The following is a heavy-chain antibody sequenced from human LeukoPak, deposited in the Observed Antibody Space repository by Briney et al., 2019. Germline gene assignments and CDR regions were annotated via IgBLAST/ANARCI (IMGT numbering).Heavy chain of an antibody. CDR3: ARDDNIWEIPLDA. D-gene: IGHD1-26*01. J-gene: IGHJ5*02. Sequence: GGPLRLSCVASGFSFSSYWMTWVRQAPGKGLEWVANIKQDGSEKNYVDSVKGRLTISNDNAENSLYLQMNSLRAEDTGIYFCARDDNIWEIPLDAWGQGTLVTASS. CDR1: GFSFSSYW. CDR2: IKQDGSEK. V-gene: IGHV3-7*01.